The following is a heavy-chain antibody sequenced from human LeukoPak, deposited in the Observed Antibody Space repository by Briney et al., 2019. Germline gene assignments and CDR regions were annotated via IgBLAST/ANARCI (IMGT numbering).Heavy chain of an antibody. CDR2: ISYDGSNK. J-gene: IGHJ3*02. V-gene: IGHV3-30*18. Sequence: PGGSLRLSCAASGFTFSSYGMHWVRQAPGKGLEWVAVISYDGSNKYYADSVKGRFTISGDNSKNTLYPQMNSLRAEDTAVYYCAKLPGDAFDIWGQGTMVTVSS. CDR3: AKLPGDAFDI. D-gene: IGHD7-27*01. CDR1: GFTFSSYG.